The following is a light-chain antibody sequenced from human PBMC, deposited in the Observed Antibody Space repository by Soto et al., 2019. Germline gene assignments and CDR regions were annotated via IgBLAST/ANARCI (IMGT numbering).Light chain of an antibody. J-gene: IGLJ3*02. CDR1: SPNIGAGYD. Sequence: QAVVTQPPSVSGAPGQRVTISCTGSSPNIGAGYDVHWYQQLPGTAPKLLIYGNSNRPSGVPDRFSGSKSGTSASLAITGLQAEDEADYYCQSYDSSLSGWVFGGGTKVTV. CDR3: QSYDSSLSGWV. CDR2: GNS. V-gene: IGLV1-40*01.